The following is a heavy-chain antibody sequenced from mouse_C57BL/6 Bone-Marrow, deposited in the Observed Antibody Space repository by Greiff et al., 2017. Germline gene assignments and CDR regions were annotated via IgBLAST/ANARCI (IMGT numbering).Heavy chain of an antibody. J-gene: IGHJ4*01. Sequence: EVQLQQSGTVLARPGASVKMSCKTSGYTFTSYWMHWVKQRPGQGLEWIGAIYPGNSDTSYNQKFKGKAKLTAVTSASTAYMELSSLTNEDSAVYYCTRDGDRGVVAPKNYAMDYWGQGTSVTVSS. CDR1: GYTFTSYW. D-gene: IGHD1-1*01. CDR2: IYPGNSDT. V-gene: IGHV1-5*01. CDR3: TRDGDRGVVAPKNYAMDY.